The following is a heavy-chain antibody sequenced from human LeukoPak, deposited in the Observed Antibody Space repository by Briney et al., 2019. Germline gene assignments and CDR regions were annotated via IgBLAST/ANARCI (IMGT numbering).Heavy chain of an antibody. V-gene: IGHV3-11*01. J-gene: IGHJ4*02. CDR3: ARDPDYGDPY. CDR2: ITSSGATT. Sequence: GGSLSLSCSASGFSFTDSYMNWFRLSPEKGLEWIAYITSSGATTEYADSVKGRFTISRVNAKNSLYLQMNSLRPDDTAVYYCARDPDYGDPYWGQGTMVTVSS. D-gene: IGHD4/OR15-4a*01. CDR1: GFSFTDSY.